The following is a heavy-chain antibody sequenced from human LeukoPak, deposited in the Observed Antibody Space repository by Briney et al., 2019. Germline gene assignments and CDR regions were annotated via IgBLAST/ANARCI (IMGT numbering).Heavy chain of an antibody. CDR2: IYHSGST. J-gene: IGHJ4*02. CDR3: ARGEVIIKY. D-gene: IGHD3-3*01. Sequence: SETLSLTCTVSGGSISSYYWSWIRQPAGKGLEWIGYIYHSGSTYYNPSLKSRVTISVDRSKNQFSLKLSSVTAADTAVYYCARGEVIIKYWGQGTLVTVSS. CDR1: GGSISSYY. V-gene: IGHV4-59*01.